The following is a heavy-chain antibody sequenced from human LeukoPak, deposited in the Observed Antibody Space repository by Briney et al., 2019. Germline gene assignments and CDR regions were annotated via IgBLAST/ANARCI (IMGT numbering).Heavy chain of an antibody. Sequence: PSETVSLTCTVSGGSISRYYWSWIRQPPGTGLEWIGYIYYSGSTNYNPSLKSRVTISVDTPKNQFSLKVTSVTAADTAIYYCARHDSSGYKYWGQGTLVTVSS. CDR2: IYYSGST. D-gene: IGHD3-22*01. CDR3: ARHDSSGYKY. V-gene: IGHV4-59*08. J-gene: IGHJ4*02. CDR1: GGSISRYY.